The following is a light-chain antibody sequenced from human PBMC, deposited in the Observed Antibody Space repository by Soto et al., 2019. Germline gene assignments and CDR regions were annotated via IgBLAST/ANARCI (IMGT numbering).Light chain of an antibody. Sequence: QAPYSMSASEGDRLTISCRASQDIGGRLDWFQQKPGKAPQYLSQAASILQSGVPSRFSGSGSGTEFILTINNLQPEDFASYFCLQVYSCPRTFGLGTKV. CDR3: LQVYSCPRT. V-gene: IGKV1-12*01. J-gene: IGKJ1*01. CDR2: AAS. CDR1: QDIGGR.